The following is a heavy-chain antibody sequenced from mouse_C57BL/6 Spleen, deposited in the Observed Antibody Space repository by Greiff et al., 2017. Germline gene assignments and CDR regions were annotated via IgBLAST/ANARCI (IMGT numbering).Heavy chain of an antibody. CDR1: GYTFTDHT. D-gene: IGHD4-1*01. Sequence: VQLQQSDAELVKPGASVKISCKVSGYTFTDHTIHWMKQRPEKGLEWIGNINPSDGSTKYNEKFKGQVTLTADKSSSTAYMQLNSLTSEDSAVYFCAREHVNWGYFDVWGTGTTVTVSS. V-gene: IGHV1-78*01. CDR2: INPSDGST. CDR3: AREHVNWGYFDV. J-gene: IGHJ1*03.